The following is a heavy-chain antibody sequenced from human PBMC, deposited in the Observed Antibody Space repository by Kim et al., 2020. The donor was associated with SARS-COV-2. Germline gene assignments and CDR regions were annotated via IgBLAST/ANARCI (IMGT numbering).Heavy chain of an antibody. CDR3: GRDLGDVGTWIQPLGY. Sequence: SVKVSCKASGGTFSSYASSWVRQAPGQGLEWMGGIIPIFGTANYAQKFQGRVTITADESSSTAYMELSSLRSEDTAVYYCGRDLGDVGTWIQPLGYWGQGTLVTVSS. CDR2: IIPIFGTA. V-gene: IGHV1-69*13. CDR1: GGTFSSYA. D-gene: IGHD5-18*01. J-gene: IGHJ4*02.